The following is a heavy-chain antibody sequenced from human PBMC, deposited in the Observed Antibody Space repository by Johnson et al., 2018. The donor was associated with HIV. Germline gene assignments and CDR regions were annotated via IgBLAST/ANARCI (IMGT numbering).Heavy chain of an antibody. CDR2: IWYDGSNK. D-gene: IGHD4-17*01. V-gene: IGHV3-33*01. CDR1: GFTFSSYG. CDR3: ARAEWGTTVTGTGAFDI. Sequence: QVQLVESGGGLVQPGRSLRLSCAASGFTFSSYGMHWVRQAPGKGLEWVAVIWYDGSNKYYADPVKGRFTISRDNSKNTLFLQMNSLRAEDTAVYYCARAEWGTTVTGTGAFDIWGQGTMVTVSS. J-gene: IGHJ3*02.